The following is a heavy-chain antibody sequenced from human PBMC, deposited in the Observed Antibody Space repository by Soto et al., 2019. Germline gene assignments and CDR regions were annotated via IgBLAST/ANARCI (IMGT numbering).Heavy chain of an antibody. V-gene: IGHV3-48*02. D-gene: IGHD3-10*02. J-gene: IGHJ4*01. CDR1: GFTFSSYS. CDR2: ITSSGTTV. Sequence: PGGSLRLSCAASGFTFSSYSLNWVRQAPGKGLEWVSYITSSGTTVYYADSVRGRFTISRDNAKNSLYLQMNSLRDDDTALYFCVRDRDLYRDMFHADLWGQETLVTVSS. CDR3: VRDRDLYRDMFHADL.